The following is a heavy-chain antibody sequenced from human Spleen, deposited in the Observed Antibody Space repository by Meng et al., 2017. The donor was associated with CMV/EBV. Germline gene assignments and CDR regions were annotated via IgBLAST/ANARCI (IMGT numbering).Heavy chain of an antibody. CDR1: GCTFSNYG. V-gene: IGHV3-30*02. CDR3: AKDLTSGRDGEYFEY. J-gene: IGHJ4*02. CDR2: IRYDGSNK. D-gene: IGHD6-19*01. Sequence: SGCTFSNYGIHWVRQAPGKGLEWVSFIRYDGSNKYYADSVKGRFTISRDNSKNTMYLQMNSLRGDDTAVYYCAKDLTSGRDGEYFEYWGRGTLVTVSS.